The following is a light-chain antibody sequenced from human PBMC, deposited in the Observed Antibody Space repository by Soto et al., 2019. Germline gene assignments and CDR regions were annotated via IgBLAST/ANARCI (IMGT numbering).Light chain of an antibody. CDR1: QSISRW. CDR3: RQRYGTPRIT. Sequence: DILMTQSPAILSVSPGDRASITCRASQSISRWLVWYQQQPGRAPKLLIYDASTMESAGPSEFSGSAAWTDVSLTIISLQPEDVATVYCRQRYGTPRITFGQGTRLEIK. J-gene: IGKJ5*01. V-gene: IGKV1-5*01. CDR2: DAS.